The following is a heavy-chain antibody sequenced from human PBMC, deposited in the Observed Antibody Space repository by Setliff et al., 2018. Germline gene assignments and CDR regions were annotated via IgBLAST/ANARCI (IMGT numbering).Heavy chain of an antibody. Sequence: SETLSLTCSVSGGSISSGSYYWGWIRQSPGKGLEWIGSMYYSGSTYYNPSLKGRVTLSVDTTKNQFSLKLTSMTAADTAVYFCARHLLVQGTYHFDYWVQGSPVTVSS. V-gene: IGHV4-39*01. D-gene: IGHD3-10*01. CDR3: ARHLLVQGTYHFDY. CDR1: GGSISSGSYY. J-gene: IGHJ4*02. CDR2: MYYSGST.